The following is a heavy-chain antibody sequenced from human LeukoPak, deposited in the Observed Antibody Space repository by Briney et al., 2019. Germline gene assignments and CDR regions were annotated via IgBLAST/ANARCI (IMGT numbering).Heavy chain of an antibody. D-gene: IGHD2-2*01. CDR3: AKDQEYQLPYYFDY. V-gene: IGHV3-30*02. CDR2: IQYDGSNK. CDR1: GFTFSTYG. Sequence: PGGSLRLSCAASGFTFSTYGMHWVRQAPGKGLEWVAFIQYDGSNKYYADSVKGRFTISRDNSKNTLYLQMNSLRAEDTAVYYCAKDQEYQLPYYFDYWGQGTLVTVSS. J-gene: IGHJ4*02.